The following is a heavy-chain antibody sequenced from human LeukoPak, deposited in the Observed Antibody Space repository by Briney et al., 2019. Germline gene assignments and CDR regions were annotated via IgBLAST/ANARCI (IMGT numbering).Heavy chain of an antibody. CDR1: GGSISSYY. D-gene: IGHD3-3*02. CDR2: INHSGST. J-gene: IGHJ4*02. Sequence: PSETLSLTCIVSGGSISSYYWSWTRQPPGKGLEWIGEINHSGSTNYNPSLKSRVTISVDMTKNQFSPRLTSVTAADTAKYYCVRHPSSMTLAFFDYWGQGTLATVSS. V-gene: IGHV4-34*01. CDR3: VRHPSSMTLAFFDY.